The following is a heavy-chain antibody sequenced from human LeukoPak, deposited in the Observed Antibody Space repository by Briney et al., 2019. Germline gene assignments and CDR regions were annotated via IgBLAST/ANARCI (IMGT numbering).Heavy chain of an antibody. Sequence: GGSLRLSCAASGFTFSSYAMSWVRQAPGKGLAWVSAISGSAGSTYYADSVKGRFTISRDNSKNTLYLQMNSLRAEDTAVYYCATDRDGYNPSSFDYWGQRTLVTVSS. CDR2: ISGSAGST. D-gene: IGHD5-24*01. CDR1: GFTFSSYA. J-gene: IGHJ4*02. CDR3: ATDRDGYNPSSFDY. V-gene: IGHV3-23*01.